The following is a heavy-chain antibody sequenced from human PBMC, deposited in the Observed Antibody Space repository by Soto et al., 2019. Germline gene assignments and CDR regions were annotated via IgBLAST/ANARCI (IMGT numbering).Heavy chain of an antibody. CDR2: IWYDGSNK. D-gene: IGHD3-3*01. Sequence: GGSLRLSCAASGFTFSSYGMHWVRQAPGKGLEWVAVIWYDGSNKYYADSVKGRFTISRDNSKNTLYLQMNSLRAEDTAVYYCARGVSESAILGVASFSSFDLDYWGQGTLVTVSS. V-gene: IGHV3-33*01. CDR3: ARGVSESAILGVASFSSFDLDY. CDR1: GFTFSSYG. J-gene: IGHJ4*02.